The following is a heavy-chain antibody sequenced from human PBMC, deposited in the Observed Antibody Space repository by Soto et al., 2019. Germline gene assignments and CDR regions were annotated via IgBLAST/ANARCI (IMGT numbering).Heavy chain of an antibody. J-gene: IGHJ4*02. Sequence: EVPLVESWGGVVRPGGSLRLSCVASGFTFDDYGMSWVRQAPGKGLEWVSAINWNGVSTIYADSVKGRFTISRDNAKNSLYLQMNSLRAEDTAFYYCARGYSSTWPHFDYWGQGALVTVSS. CDR2: INWNGVST. D-gene: IGHD6-13*01. V-gene: IGHV3-20*04. CDR1: GFTFDDYG. CDR3: ARGYSSTWPHFDY.